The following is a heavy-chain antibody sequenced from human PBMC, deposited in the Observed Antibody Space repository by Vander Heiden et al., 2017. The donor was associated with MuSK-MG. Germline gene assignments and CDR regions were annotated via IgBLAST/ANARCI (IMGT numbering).Heavy chain of an antibody. D-gene: IGHD6-19*01. CDR1: GYTFTSYY. V-gene: IGHV1-46*03. CDR2: INPSGGST. CDR3: ARAPLGYSSGWYPPGDY. Sequence: QVQLVLSGAEVKKPGASVKVSCKASGYTFTSYYMHWVRQAPGQGLEWMGIINPSGGSTSYAQKFQGRVTMTRDTSTSTVYMELSSLRSEDTAGYYCARAPLGYSSGWYPPGDYWGQGTLVTVSS. J-gene: IGHJ4*02.